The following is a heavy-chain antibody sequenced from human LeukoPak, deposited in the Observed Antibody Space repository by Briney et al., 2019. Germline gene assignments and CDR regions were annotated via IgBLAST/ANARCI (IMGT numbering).Heavy chain of an antibody. CDR1: GYTFTGFY. Sequence: ASVKVSCKASGYTFTGFYIHWVRQAPGQGLEWMGWIKPHSGDTSYAQRFRDWVTMTRDTSLSTAYMEVSRLRSDDTAVYYCARETGACISTTCYRYFDYWGQGTLVTVSS. V-gene: IGHV1-2*04. CDR2: IKPHSGDT. D-gene: IGHD2-2*02. CDR3: ARETGACISTTCYRYFDY. J-gene: IGHJ4*02.